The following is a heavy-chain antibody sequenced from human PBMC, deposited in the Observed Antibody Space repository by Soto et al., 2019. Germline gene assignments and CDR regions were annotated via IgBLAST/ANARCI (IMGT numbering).Heavy chain of an antibody. CDR1: GFTFSNYA. J-gene: IGHJ4*02. V-gene: IGHV3-23*01. CDR2: ISGSGGST. Sequence: EVQLLESGGGLVQPGGSLRLSCAASGFTFSNYAMSWVRQAPGKGLEWVSGISGSGGSTYYADSVKGRFTISRDNSKNTLYLQMNSLRAEDTAVYYCAKDSRITMVRGVAIPPGYWGQGTLVTVSS. D-gene: IGHD3-10*01. CDR3: AKDSRITMVRGVAIPPGY.